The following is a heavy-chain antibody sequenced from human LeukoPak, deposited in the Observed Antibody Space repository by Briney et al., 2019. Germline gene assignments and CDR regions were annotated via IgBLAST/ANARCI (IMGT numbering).Heavy chain of an antibody. Sequence: GGSLRLSCAASGFTFSSYEMNWVRHAPGKGLECVSYISSSGSTIYYADSVKGRFTISRDNAKNSLYLQMNSLRADDTAVYYCARAHLVVPAPIQDAFDIWGQGTMVTVSS. J-gene: IGHJ3*02. V-gene: IGHV3-48*03. CDR1: GFTFSSYE. CDR2: ISSSGSTI. D-gene: IGHD2-2*02. CDR3: ARAHLVVPAPIQDAFDI.